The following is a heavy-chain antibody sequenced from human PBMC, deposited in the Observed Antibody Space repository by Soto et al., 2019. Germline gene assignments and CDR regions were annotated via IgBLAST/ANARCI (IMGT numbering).Heavy chain of an antibody. CDR2: ISGSGGST. V-gene: IGHV3-23*01. Sequence: EVQLLESGGGLVQPGGSLRLSCAASGFTFSSYAMSWVRQAPGKGLEWVSAISGSGGSTYYADSVKGRFTISRDNSKNTLYLQMNSLRAEDTAVYYCAKTLARVGGELLVPSYCDYWGQGTLVTVSS. J-gene: IGHJ4*02. D-gene: IGHD6-19*01. CDR3: AKTLARVGGELLVPSYCDY. CDR1: GFTFSSYA.